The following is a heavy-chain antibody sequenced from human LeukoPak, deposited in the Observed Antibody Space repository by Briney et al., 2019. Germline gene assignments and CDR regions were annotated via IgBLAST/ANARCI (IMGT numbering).Heavy chain of an antibody. V-gene: IGHV3-7*04. J-gene: IGHJ6*02. CDR1: GFSFSGSA. CDR2: IKEDGTGK. CDR3: AREIPQQLVAMDV. D-gene: IGHD6-13*01. Sequence: GGSLRLSCAASGFSFSGSAIHWVRQAPGKGLEWLANIKEDGTGKNHVDSVKGRFTISRDNAKNSLYLQMNGLRAEDTAVYYCAREIPQQLVAMDVWGQGTTVTVSS.